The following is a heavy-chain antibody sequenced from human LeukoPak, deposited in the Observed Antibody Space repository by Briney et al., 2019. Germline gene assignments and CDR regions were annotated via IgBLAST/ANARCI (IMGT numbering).Heavy chain of an antibody. V-gene: IGHV3-23*01. J-gene: IGHJ4*02. CDR2: MSGSGGST. Sequence: PGGSLRLSWAASGYTLSSYAMSWVRHAPEKGLEWVSSMSGSGGSTYYADSVKGRFTISRDNSKNTLYLQMNSLRAEDTAVYYCAKDQGYYDFWSGFDYWGQGTLVTVSS. CDR1: GYTLSSYA. D-gene: IGHD3-3*01. CDR3: AKDQGYYDFWSGFDY.